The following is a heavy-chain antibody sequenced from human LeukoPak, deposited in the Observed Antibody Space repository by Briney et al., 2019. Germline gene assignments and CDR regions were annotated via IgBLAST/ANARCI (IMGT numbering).Heavy chain of an antibody. V-gene: IGHV3-23*01. J-gene: IGHJ6*03. CDR3: AKRRGLELLYYYYMDV. CDR2: ISGSGGST. CDR1: GFSFSVYG. D-gene: IGHD1-7*01. Sequence: TGGSLRLSCAASGFSFSVYGMNWVRQAPGKGLEWVSAISGSGGSTYYADSVKGRFTISRDNSKNTLYLQMNSLRAEDTAVYYCAKRRGLELLYYYYMDVWGKGTTVTVSS.